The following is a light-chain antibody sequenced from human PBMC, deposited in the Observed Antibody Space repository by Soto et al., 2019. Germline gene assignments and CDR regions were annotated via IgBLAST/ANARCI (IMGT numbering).Light chain of an antibody. CDR1: QSISSNY. CDR3: QQYGSSRFS. CDR2: GAS. J-gene: IGKJ3*01. Sequence: EIVWTKSPGTLSLSPRERATLSCRASQSISSNYLAWYQQKPGQAPRLLVYGASSRATSSPDRFSGSGSGTDLTLTISRLEPEDFAVYYCQQYGSSRFSFGPGTKVDFK. V-gene: IGKV3-20*01.